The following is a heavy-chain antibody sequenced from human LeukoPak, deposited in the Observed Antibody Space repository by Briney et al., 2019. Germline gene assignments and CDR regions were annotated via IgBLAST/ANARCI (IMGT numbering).Heavy chain of an antibody. Sequence: PGGSPRLSCAASGFTFSNAWMSWVRQAPGKGLEWVGRIKSKTDGGTTDYAAPVKGRFTISRDDSKNTLYLQMNSLKTEDTAVYYCTTGSVAAAGYDAFDIWGQRTMLTVSS. CDR1: GFTFSNAW. D-gene: IGHD6-13*01. J-gene: IGHJ3*02. CDR2: IKSKTDGGTT. V-gene: IGHV3-15*01. CDR3: TTGSVAAAGYDAFDI.